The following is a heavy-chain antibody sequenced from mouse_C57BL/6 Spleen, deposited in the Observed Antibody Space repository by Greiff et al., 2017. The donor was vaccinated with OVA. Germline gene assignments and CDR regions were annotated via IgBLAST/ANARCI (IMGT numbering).Heavy chain of an antibody. Sequence: QVQLKESGPGLVQPSQSLSITCTVSGFSLTSYGVHWVRQSPGKGLEWLGVIWSGGSTDYNAAFISRLSISKDNSKSQVFFKMNSLQADDTAIYYCARNRGRENFDVWGTGTTVTVSS. J-gene: IGHJ1*03. CDR1: GFSLTSYG. V-gene: IGHV2-2*01. CDR3: ARNRGRENFDV. CDR2: IWSGGST. D-gene: IGHD3-1*01.